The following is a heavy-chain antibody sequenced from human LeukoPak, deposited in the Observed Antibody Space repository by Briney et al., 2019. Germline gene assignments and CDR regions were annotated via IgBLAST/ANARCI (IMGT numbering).Heavy chain of an antibody. Sequence: GGSLRLSCAASGFTFSSYGMHWVRQAPGKGLEWVAFIRYDGSNKYYADSVKGRFTISRDNSKNTLYLQMNSLRAEDTAVYYCAEEDSDIVVVPAEDIWGQGTMVTVSS. CDR2: IRYDGSNK. CDR1: GFTFSSYG. D-gene: IGHD2-2*01. J-gene: IGHJ3*02. CDR3: AEEDSDIVVVPAEDI. V-gene: IGHV3-30*02.